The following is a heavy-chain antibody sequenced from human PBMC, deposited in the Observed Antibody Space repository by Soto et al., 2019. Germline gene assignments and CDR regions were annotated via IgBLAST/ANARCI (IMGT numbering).Heavy chain of an antibody. D-gene: IGHD3-3*01. CDR2: IRSKAYGGTT. Sequence: EVQLVESGGGLVKPGRSLRLSCTASGFTFGDYAMSWFRQAPGKGLEWVGFIRSKAYGGTTEYAASVKGRFTISRDDSKSIAYLQMNSLKTDDTAVYYCTRAALDDFWSGYYLDYFDYWGQGTLVTVSS. J-gene: IGHJ4*02. CDR3: TRAALDDFWSGYYLDYFDY. CDR1: GFTFGDYA. V-gene: IGHV3-49*05.